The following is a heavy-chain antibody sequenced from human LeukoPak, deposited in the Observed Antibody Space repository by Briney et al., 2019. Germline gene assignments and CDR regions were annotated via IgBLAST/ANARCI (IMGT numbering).Heavy chain of an antibody. V-gene: IGHV1-3*01. Sequence: GASVKVSCKASGYTFTSYAMHWVRQAPGQRLEWMGWINAGNGNTKYSQKFQGRVTITRDTSASTAYMELSSLRSEDTAVYYCARDQPGFGELLYDYWGQGTLVTVPS. CDR2: INAGNGNT. CDR3: ARDQPGFGELLYDY. J-gene: IGHJ4*02. CDR1: GYTFTSYA. D-gene: IGHD3-10*01.